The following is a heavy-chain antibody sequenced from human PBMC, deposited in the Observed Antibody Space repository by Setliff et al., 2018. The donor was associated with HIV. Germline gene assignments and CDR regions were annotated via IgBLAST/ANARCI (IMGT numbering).Heavy chain of an antibody. J-gene: IGHJ6*03. Sequence: SETLSLTCTVSGASISSSSHHWARIRQPPGKGLEYIGNIYYTGSTHHNPSLESRVATSVDTSKNQFSLKLSSVTAADTAVYYCARGRRYCSGGSCYVVGWYYYYYMDVWGKGTTVTVSS. V-gene: IGHV4-39*01. CDR3: ARGRRYCSGGSCYVVGWYYYYYMDV. D-gene: IGHD2-15*01. CDR1: GASISSSSHH. CDR2: IYYTGST.